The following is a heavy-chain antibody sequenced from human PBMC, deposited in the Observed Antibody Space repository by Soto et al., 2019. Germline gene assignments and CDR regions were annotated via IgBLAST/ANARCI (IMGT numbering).Heavy chain of an antibody. D-gene: IGHD3-10*01. J-gene: IGHJ4*02. CDR3: AKSNSGSYSFDY. V-gene: IGHV4-39*01. Sequence: SETLSLTCAVSGGSISSSSYYWAWIRQPPGKGLEWIANIYYTGSTYYNPSLGGRVTISIDTSKDQFSLKLGSVTAADTAVYYCAKSNSGSYSFDYWGQGTLVTVSS. CDR1: GGSISSSSYY. CDR2: IYYTGST.